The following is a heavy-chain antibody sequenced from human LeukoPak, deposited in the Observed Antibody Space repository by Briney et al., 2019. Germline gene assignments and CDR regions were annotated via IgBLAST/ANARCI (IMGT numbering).Heavy chain of an antibody. V-gene: IGHV4-31*03. J-gene: IGHJ6*03. CDR3: ARVSYSSTEYYYYYMDV. Sequence: SETLSLTCTVSGGSISSGGYYWSWIRQHPGKGLEWIGYIYYSGSTYYNPSLKSRVTMSVDTSKNQFSLKLSSVTAADTAVYYCARVSYSSTEYYYYYMDVWGKGTTVTVSS. D-gene: IGHD6-13*01. CDR1: GGSISSGGYY. CDR2: IYYSGST.